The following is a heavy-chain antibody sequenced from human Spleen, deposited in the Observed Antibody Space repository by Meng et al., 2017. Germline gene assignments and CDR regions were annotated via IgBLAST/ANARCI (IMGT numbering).Heavy chain of an antibody. Sequence: GGSLRLSCVASGFRVTDAWMSWVRQAPGKGLEWVANIKQDGSEKYYVDSVKGRFTISRDNAKNSLYLQMNSLRAEDTAVYYCARHGITMVRGVSYFDYWGQGTLVTVSS. CDR1: GFRVTDAW. CDR3: ARHGITMVRGVSYFDY. V-gene: IGHV3-7*01. J-gene: IGHJ4*02. CDR2: IKQDGSEK. D-gene: IGHD3-10*01.